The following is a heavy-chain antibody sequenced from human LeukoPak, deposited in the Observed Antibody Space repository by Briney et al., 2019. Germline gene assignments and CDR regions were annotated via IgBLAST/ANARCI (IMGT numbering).Heavy chain of an antibody. Sequence: ASVKVSCKASGYTFTSYGISWVRQAPGQGLEWMGWISAYNGNTNYAQKLQGRVTMTTDTSTSTAYMELRSLRSDDTAVYYCARDRHQGYCSGGSCYIQAGYYYGMDVWGQGTTVTVFS. D-gene: IGHD2-15*01. CDR2: ISAYNGNT. CDR1: GYTFTSYG. V-gene: IGHV1-18*01. CDR3: ARDRHQGYCSGGSCYIQAGYYYGMDV. J-gene: IGHJ6*02.